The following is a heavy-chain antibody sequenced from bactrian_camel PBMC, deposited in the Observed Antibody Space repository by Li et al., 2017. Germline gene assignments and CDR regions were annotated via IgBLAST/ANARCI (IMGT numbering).Heavy chain of an antibody. J-gene: IGHJ6*01. CDR1: GYTYKQMC. CDR2: IATGSGNT. Sequence: DVQLVESGGGSVQAGGSLRLSCAASGYTYKQMCMGWFRQAPGKEREGVARIATGSGNTYYADSVKGRFTISSAGNTLYLQMNSLKPGDTAVYYCAADGGVSDYVPRPFAYWGQGTQVTVS. CDR3: AADGGVSDYVPRPFAY. D-gene: IGHD4*01. V-gene: IGHV3S31*01.